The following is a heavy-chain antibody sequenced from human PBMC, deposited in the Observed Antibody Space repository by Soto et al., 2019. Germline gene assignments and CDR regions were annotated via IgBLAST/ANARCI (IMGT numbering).Heavy chain of an antibody. CDR3: ARRRSITMIIHGPSGAFDI. Sequence: SETLSLTCTVSGGSISGYYWSWLRQPPGKGLEWIGYIYHSGSTYYNPSLKSRVTISVDRSKNQFSLRLSSVTAADTAVYYCARRRSITMIIHGPSGAFDIWGQGTMVTVSS. V-gene: IGHV4-59*12. CDR1: GGSISGYY. J-gene: IGHJ3*02. CDR2: IYHSGST. D-gene: IGHD3-22*01.